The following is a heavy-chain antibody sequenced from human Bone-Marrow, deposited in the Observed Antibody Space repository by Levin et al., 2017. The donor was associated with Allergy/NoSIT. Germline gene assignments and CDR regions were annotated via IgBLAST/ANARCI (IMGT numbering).Heavy chain of an antibody. D-gene: IGHD4-17*01. J-gene: IGHJ6*03. CDR1: GFSFSIYS. Sequence: GGSLRLSCTVSGFSFSIYSINWVRQAPGKGLEWVSSISSSGSDMYYVDSVKGRFTISREYSKNTLFLQMNSLRVEDTARYYCAKAGTTVMLDYSYLDVWGEGTAVTVSS. V-gene: IGHV3-21*04. CDR3: AKAGTTVMLDYSYLDV. CDR2: ISSSGSDM.